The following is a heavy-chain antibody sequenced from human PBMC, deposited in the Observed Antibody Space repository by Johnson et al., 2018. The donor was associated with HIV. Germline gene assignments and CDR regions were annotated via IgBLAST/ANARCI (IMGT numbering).Heavy chain of an antibody. D-gene: IGHD3-16*02. Sequence: QVQLVESGGGVVQPGRSLRLSCAASGFTFSRYAMHWVRQAPGKGLEWVAVISYDGSNNYYADSVKGRFPVSRDNSKNSLFLQMNSLRAEDTAVYYCAKVNDYVWGSYHIVRAFDIWGQGTMVSVSS. J-gene: IGHJ3*02. CDR1: GFTFSRYA. CDR2: ISYDGSNN. CDR3: AKVNDYVWGSYHIVRAFDI. V-gene: IGHV3-30-3*01.